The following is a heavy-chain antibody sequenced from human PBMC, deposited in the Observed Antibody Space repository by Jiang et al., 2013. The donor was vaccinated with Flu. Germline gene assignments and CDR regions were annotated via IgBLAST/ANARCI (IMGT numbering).Heavy chain of an antibody. CDR2: KYYSGGS. CDR1: SGPISGYY. J-gene: IGHJ4*02. D-gene: IGHD2-15*01. CDR3: ARLNPWCSGGTCYLDY. Sequence: LLKPSETLSLTCIVSSGPISGYYWSWIRQPPGRGLEWIGYKYYSGGSNYHYNPSLKSRVTISVDTSKNQFSLELSSVTAADTAVYYCARLNPWCSGGTCYLDYWGQGTLVTVSS. V-gene: IGHV4-59*12.